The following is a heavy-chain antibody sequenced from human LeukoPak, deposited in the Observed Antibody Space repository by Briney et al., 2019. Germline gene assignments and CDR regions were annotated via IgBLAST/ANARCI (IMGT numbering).Heavy chain of an antibody. CDR3: ARDRGYYDSSGYYYFDY. CDR1: GYTFTGYY. V-gene: IGHV1-2*02. J-gene: IGHJ4*02. D-gene: IGHD3-22*01. CDR2: INPNSGGT. Sequence: ASVKVSCKASGYTFTGYYMHWVRQAPGQGLEWMGWINPNSGGTNYAQKFQGRVTMTRDTSISTAYMELSRLRSDDTAVYYCARDRGYYDSSGYYYFDYWGREPWSPSPQ.